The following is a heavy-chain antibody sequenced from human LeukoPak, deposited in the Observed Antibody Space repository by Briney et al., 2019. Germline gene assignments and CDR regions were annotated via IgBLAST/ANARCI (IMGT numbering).Heavy chain of an antibody. V-gene: IGHV4-59*08. J-gene: IGHJ4*02. Sequence: PSETLSLTCTVSGGSISSYYWSWIRQPPGKGLEWIGYIYYSGSTNYNPSLKSRVTISVDTSKNQFSLKLSSVTAADTAVYYCATMDGYNIDYWGQGTLVTVSS. CDR2: IYYSGST. D-gene: IGHD5-24*01. CDR1: GGSISSYY. CDR3: ATMDGYNIDY.